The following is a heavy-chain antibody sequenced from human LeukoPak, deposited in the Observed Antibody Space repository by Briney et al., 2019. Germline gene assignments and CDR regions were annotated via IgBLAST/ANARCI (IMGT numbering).Heavy chain of an antibody. CDR1: GFTFSSYA. J-gene: IGHJ4*02. CDR3: AKYGPQDSGSPHFDY. CDR2: NRYSSRST. D-gene: IGHD1-26*01. Sequence: GGSLRLSCAASGFTFSSYAMSWVRQAPGKGLEGVSDNRYSSRSTHYAGSVKGLFTTPRDNSKNTLFLQMNRVSAEDTAIYYCAKYGPQDSGSPHFDYWGQGALVTVSS. V-gene: IGHV3-23*01.